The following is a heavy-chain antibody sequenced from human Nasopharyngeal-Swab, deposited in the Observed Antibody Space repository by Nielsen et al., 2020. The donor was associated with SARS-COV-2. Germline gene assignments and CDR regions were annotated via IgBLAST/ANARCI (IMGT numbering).Heavy chain of an antibody. CDR2: ISGSGGST. V-gene: IGHV3-23*01. CDR3: AKDSGLSGWSGADAFDI. D-gene: IGHD6-19*01. Sequence: GESLRLSCAASGFTFSSYAMSWVHQAPGKGLEWVSAISGSGGSTYYADSVKGRFTISRDNSKNTLYLQMNSLRAEDTAVYYCAKDSGLSGWSGADAFDIWGQGTMFIVSS. CDR1: GFTFSSYA. J-gene: IGHJ3*02.